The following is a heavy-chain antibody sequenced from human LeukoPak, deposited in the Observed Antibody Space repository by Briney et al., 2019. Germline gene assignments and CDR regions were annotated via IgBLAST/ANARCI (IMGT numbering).Heavy chain of an antibody. CDR1: GGSFSGYY. CDR2: IHTSGST. J-gene: IGHJ6*03. V-gene: IGHV4-59*10. Sequence: SETQSLTCAVYGGSFSGYYWSWIRQPAGKGLEWIGRIHTSGSTNYNPSLKSRLTMSVDTSKNQFSLKLSSVTAADTAVYYCARWVAGASGYYYMDVWGKGTTVTISS. CDR3: ARWVAGASGYYYMDV. D-gene: IGHD6-19*01.